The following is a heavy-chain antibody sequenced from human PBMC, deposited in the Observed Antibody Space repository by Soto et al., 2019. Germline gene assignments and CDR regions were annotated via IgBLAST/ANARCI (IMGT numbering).Heavy chain of an antibody. J-gene: IGHJ6*03. CDR3: VRDPTYGDYYYYYMDV. Sequence: EVQLVESGGGLVQPGGSLRLSCAASGFTFRTYWIYWVRQAPGKGLVWVSRINSDGSVTTYADSVKGRFTVSRDNAKNTVYLQMNSLRAEDTAVYYCVRDPTYGDYYYYYMDVWGKGTTVTVSS. V-gene: IGHV3-74*01. CDR1: GFTFRTYW. D-gene: IGHD4-17*01. CDR2: INSDGSVT.